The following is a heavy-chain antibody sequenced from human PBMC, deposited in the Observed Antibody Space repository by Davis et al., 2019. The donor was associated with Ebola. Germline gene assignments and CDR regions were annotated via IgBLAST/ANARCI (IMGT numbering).Heavy chain of an antibody. D-gene: IGHD3-10*01. CDR2: ISAYNGNT. V-gene: IGHV1-18*01. Sequence: ASVRVSCKASGYTFTSYGISWVRQAPGQGLEWMGWISAYNGNTNYAQKLQGRVTMTTDTSTSTAYMELRSLRSDDTAVYYCARGVTMVQGVSWFDPWGQGTLVTVSS. CDR3: ARGVTMVQGVSWFDP. J-gene: IGHJ5*02. CDR1: GYTFTSYG.